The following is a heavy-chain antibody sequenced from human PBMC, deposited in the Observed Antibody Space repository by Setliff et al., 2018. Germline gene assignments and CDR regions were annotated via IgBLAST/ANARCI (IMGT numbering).Heavy chain of an antibody. J-gene: IGHJ6*02. Sequence: ASVKVSCKASGYTFTSYDINWVRQATGQGLEWMGWMNPNSGNTGYAQKLQGRVTMTTDTSTSTAYMELRSLRSEDTAVYYCARGGRSWWFGELPTYGMDVWGQGTTVTVSS. CDR1: GYTFTSYD. CDR3: ARGGRSWWFGELPTYGMDV. D-gene: IGHD3-10*01. V-gene: IGHV1-8*01. CDR2: MNPNSGNT.